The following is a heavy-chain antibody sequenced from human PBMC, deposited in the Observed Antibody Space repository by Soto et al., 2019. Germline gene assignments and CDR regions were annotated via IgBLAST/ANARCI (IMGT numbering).Heavy chain of an antibody. V-gene: IGHV1-18*04. D-gene: IGHD6-19*01. CDR2: IRAYTGYT. CDR3: ARASDGYRSGWYVGYFDY. CDR1: GYTFTSYG. Sequence: QVQLVQSGGEVRKPGASVKVSCKASGYTFTSYGVSWGRQAPGQGLEWMGGIRAYTGYTNYAQKFQGRVTITTDTSTSTAYMELRSLISDDTAVYYCARASDGYRSGWYVGYFDYWGQGTLVTVSS. J-gene: IGHJ4*02.